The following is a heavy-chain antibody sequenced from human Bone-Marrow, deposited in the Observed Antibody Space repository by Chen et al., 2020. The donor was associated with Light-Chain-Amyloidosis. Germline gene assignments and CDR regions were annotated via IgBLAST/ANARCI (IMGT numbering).Heavy chain of an antibody. CDR1: GYTFPNYW. D-gene: IGHD5-12*01. V-gene: IGHV5-51*01. J-gene: IGHJ4*02. Sequence: EVQLEQSGPEVKKPGESLKISCKGSGYTFPNYWIGWVRQMPGKGLEWMGVIYPDDSDARYSPSFEGQVTISDKSITTAYLQWRSLKASDTAMYYCARRRDGYNFDYWGQGTLVTVSS. CDR2: IYPDDSDA. CDR3: ARRRDGYNFDY.